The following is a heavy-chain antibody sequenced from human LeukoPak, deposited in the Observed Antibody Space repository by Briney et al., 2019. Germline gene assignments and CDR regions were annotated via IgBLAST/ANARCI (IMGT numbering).Heavy chain of an antibody. J-gene: IGHJ4*02. D-gene: IGHD6-19*01. Sequence: GGSLRLSCAASGFTFSSYAMSWVRQAPGKGLEWVSGISGGGGSTYYADSVKGRFTISRDNSKNTLYLQMNSPRAEDTAVYYCAKLPVAGLYFDYWGQGTLVTVSS. V-gene: IGHV3-23*01. CDR3: AKLPVAGLYFDY. CDR1: GFTFSSYA. CDR2: ISGGGGST.